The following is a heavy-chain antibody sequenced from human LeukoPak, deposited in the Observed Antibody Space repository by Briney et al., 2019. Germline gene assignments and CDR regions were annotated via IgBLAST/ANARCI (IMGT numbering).Heavy chain of an antibody. CDR3: AKVSRTNHDNFSDY. J-gene: IGHJ4*02. Sequence: GGSLRLSCAASAFDFTIYDMNWVRQAPGKGLEWLSYISSSSDIIHYADSVKGRFTISRDNAKNSLYLQMNSLGAEDTAVYYCAKVSRTNHDNFSDYWGQGTLVTVSS. CDR1: AFDFTIYD. V-gene: IGHV3-48*01. CDR2: ISSSSDII. D-gene: IGHD1-14*01.